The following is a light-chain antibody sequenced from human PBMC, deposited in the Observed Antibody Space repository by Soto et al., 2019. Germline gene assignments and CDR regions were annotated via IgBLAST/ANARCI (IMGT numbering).Light chain of an antibody. CDR2: AAS. CDR1: QTINIY. Sequence: DIQMTQSPSSLSASVGDRVTITCRASQTINIYLNCYRQKPGKAPKLLIYAASSLQSGVPSRFSGSGYGTDFTLTISGLQTEDFATYYCQQTYSPPPEPTFGPWTKLDFK. CDR3: QQTYSPPPEPT. J-gene: IGKJ3*01. V-gene: IGKV1-39*01.